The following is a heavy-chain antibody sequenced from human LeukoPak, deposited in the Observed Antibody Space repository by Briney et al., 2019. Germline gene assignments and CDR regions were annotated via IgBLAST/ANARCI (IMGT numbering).Heavy chain of an antibody. D-gene: IGHD3-3*01. CDR2: ISSSSSYI. CDR3: ARERFAFDI. J-gene: IGHJ3*02. Sequence: PGGSLRLSCEASGFTLDNYNFNWVRQAPGKGLEWVSSISSSSSYIYYADSVKGRFTISRDNAKNSLYLQMNSLRAEDTAVYYCARERFAFDIWGQGTMVTVSS. V-gene: IGHV3-21*01. CDR1: GFTLDNYN.